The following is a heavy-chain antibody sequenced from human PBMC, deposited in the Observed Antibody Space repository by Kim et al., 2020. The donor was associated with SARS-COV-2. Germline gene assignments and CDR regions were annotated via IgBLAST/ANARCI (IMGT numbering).Heavy chain of an antibody. D-gene: IGHD1-26*01. CDR1: GGSISSYY. CDR3: AREGREGDAFDI. Sequence: SETLSLTCTVSGGSISSYYWSWIRQPPGKGLEWIGYIYYSGSTIYNPSLKSRVTISVDTSKNQFSLKLSSVTAADTAVYYCAREGREGDAFDIWGQGTMVTVSS. J-gene: IGHJ3*02. CDR2: IYYSGST. V-gene: IGHV4-59*13.